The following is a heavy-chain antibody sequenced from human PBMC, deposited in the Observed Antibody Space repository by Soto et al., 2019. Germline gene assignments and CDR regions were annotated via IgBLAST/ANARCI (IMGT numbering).Heavy chain of an antibody. D-gene: IGHD3-3*01. CDR2: IIPIFGTA. V-gene: IGHV1-69*01. CDR3: ARVHAPSGYDFWSGYYGSYFDY. CDR1: GGTFSSYA. Sequence: QVQLVQSGAEVKKPGSSVKVSCKASGGTFSSYAISWVRQAPGQGLEWMGGIIPIFGTANYAQKFQGRITITADESTGTAYMGLSSLGSEDTAVYYCARVHAPSGYDFWSGYYGSYFDYWGQGTLVTVSS. J-gene: IGHJ4*02.